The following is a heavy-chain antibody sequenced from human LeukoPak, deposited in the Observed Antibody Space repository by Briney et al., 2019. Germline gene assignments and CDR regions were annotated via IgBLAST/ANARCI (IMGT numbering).Heavy chain of an antibody. V-gene: IGHV4-38-2*01. CDR1: GYSISSGYY. CDR3: ASIPGYSSGGYYYYYMDV. D-gene: IGHD6-19*01. Sequence: SETLSLTCAVPGYSISSGYYWGWIRQPPGKGLEWIGSIYYSGSTYYNPSLKSRVTISVDTSKNQFSLKLSSVTAADTAVYYCASIPGYSSGGYYYYYMDVWGKGTTVTVSS. J-gene: IGHJ6*03. CDR2: IYYSGST.